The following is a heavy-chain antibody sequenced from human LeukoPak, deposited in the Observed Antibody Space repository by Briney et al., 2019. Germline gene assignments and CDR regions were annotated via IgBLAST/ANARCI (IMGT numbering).Heavy chain of an antibody. V-gene: IGHV3-30*18. J-gene: IGHJ4*02. Sequence: GRSLRLSCAASGFTFSSYGMHWVRQAPGSGLEWVAVISYDGSNKYHADSVKGRFVISRDNSKNTLYLQMNSLRVEDTAVYYCAKDRVYYGSGSFSFDYWGQGTLVTVSS. CDR3: AKDRVYYGSGSFSFDY. D-gene: IGHD3-10*01. CDR2: ISYDGSNK. CDR1: GFTFSSYG.